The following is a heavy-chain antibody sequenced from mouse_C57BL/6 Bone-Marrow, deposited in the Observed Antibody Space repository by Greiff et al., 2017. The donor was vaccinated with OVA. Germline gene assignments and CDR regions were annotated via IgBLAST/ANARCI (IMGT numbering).Heavy chain of an antibody. CDR3: ARERGIGNYWYFDV. D-gene: IGHD2-1*01. J-gene: IGHJ1*03. Sequence: QVQLQQPGAELVRPGSSVKLSCKASGYTFTSYWMAWVKQRPGQGLEWIGNIYPSDSETHYNQKFKDKATLTVDKSSSTAYMQLSSLTSEDSAVYYCARERGIGNYWYFDVWGTGTTVTVSS. V-gene: IGHV1-61*01. CDR1: GYTFTSYW. CDR2: IYPSDSET.